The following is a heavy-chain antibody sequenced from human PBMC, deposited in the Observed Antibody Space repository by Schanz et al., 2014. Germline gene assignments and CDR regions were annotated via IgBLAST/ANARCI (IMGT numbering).Heavy chain of an antibody. D-gene: IGHD2-2*02. V-gene: IGHV4-61*02. J-gene: IGHJ6*03. CDR1: GGSISSGSYY. Sequence: QVQLQESGPGLVKPSQTLSLTCSVSGGSISSGSYYWNWIRQPAGKGLEWIGRVYTSGSTNYNPSLKSRPTISLDTPKTQFPRNLGYLTAADTAVYYCARGGARRFPVVPDAIQGLRGHYYYYYLDVWGKGTTXTASS. CDR2: VYTSGST. CDR3: ARGGARRFPVVPDAIQGLRGHYYYYYLDV.